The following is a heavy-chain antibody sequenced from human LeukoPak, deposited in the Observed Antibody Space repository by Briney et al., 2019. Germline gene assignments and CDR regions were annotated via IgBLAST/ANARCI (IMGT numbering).Heavy chain of an antibody. CDR1: GFTFSSYW. Sequence: GGSLRLSCAASGFTFSSYWMSWVRQAPGKGLEWVANIKQDGSEKYYVDSVKGRFTISRDNAKNSLYLQMNSLRAEDTAVYYCARVPHSFGFLEWLPMLWYFDLWGRGTLVTVSS. J-gene: IGHJ2*01. D-gene: IGHD3-3*01. CDR3: ARVPHSFGFLEWLPMLWYFDL. CDR2: IKQDGSEK. V-gene: IGHV3-7*01.